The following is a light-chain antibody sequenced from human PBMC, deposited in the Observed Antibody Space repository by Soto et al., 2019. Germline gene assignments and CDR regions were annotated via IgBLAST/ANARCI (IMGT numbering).Light chain of an antibody. V-gene: IGKV1-5*03. Sequence: DIQMTQSPSTLSGSVGDRVTITCRASQTIISWLAWYQQKPGKAPKLLIYKASTLKSGVPSNFSGSGSGTEFSLTISSLQPEDFATYYCQQYNAYPWTFGQGTKVDIK. CDR3: QQYNAYPWT. CDR2: KAS. J-gene: IGKJ1*01. CDR1: QTIISW.